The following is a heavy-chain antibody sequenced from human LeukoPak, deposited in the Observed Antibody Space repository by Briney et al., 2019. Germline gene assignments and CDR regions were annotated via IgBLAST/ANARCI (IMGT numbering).Heavy chain of an antibody. D-gene: IGHD5-12*01. CDR2: ISSSGSTI. V-gene: IGHV3-11*01. J-gene: IGHJ4*02. CDR3: ARDTIVATPFDY. CDR1: GFTFSDYY. Sequence: GGYLRLYCAASGFTFSDYYMSWIRQAPGQGLEWVSYISSSGSTIYYADSVKGRFTISRDNAKNSLYLQMNSLRAEDTAVYYCARDTIVATPFDYWGQGTLVTVSS.